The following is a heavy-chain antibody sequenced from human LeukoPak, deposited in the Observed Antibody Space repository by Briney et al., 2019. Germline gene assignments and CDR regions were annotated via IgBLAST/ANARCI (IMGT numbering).Heavy chain of an antibody. CDR2: INPSSGAT. V-gene: IGHV1-2*02. J-gene: IGHJ4*02. D-gene: IGHD2-15*01. CDR1: GYTFTGFY. CDR3: ARVKRLLPEYEY. Sequence: ASVKVSCKASGYTFTGFYLHRVRQAPGQGLEWMGWINPSSGATYYAQNFQGRVTMARDTSINTAYMELNILKSDDTAVYYCARVKRLLPEYEYWGQGTLVTVSS.